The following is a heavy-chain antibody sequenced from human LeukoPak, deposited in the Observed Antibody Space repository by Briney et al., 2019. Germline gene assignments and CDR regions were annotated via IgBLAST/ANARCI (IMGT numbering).Heavy chain of an antibody. Sequence: GGSLRLSCAASGFTFSSYSMNWVRQAPGKGLEWVSVIYSGGSTYYADSVKGRFTISRDKSKNTLYLQMNSLRVEDTAVYYCARDLDWYWGQGTLVTVSS. D-gene: IGHD3/OR15-3a*01. CDR3: ARDLDWY. CDR2: IYSGGST. J-gene: IGHJ4*02. CDR1: GFTFSSYS. V-gene: IGHV3-66*02.